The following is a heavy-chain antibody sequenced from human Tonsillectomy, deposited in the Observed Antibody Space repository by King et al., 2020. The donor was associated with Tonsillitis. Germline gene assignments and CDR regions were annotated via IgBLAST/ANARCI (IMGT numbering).Heavy chain of an antibody. CDR3: ARSKIQWMAQSPFDI. D-gene: IGHD6-19*01. CDR2: IYPPDSDT. V-gene: IGHV5-51*01. CDR1: GYSFSSYW. Sequence: VQLVESGAELKKPGESLRISCKGSGYSFSSYWIGWVRQMPGKGLEWMGIIYPPDSDTRYSPSFQGQVTISADRSISTPYMQWSSLRASDTAMDFWARSKIQWMAQSPFDIWGQGTMVTGSS. J-gene: IGHJ3*02.